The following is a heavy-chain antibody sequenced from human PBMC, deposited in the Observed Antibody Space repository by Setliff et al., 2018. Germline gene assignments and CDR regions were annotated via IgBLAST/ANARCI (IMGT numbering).Heavy chain of an antibody. CDR1: GFTFSSYW. D-gene: IGHD3-10*01. Sequence: GGSLRLSCAASGFTFSSYWMHWVRQAPGKGLVWVSRINSDGSSTSYADSVKGRFTISRDNAKNSLFLQMNGLRVEDTAVYYCARGTSRGSSFSYAFYYFSSMDVWGTGTTVTVSS. V-gene: IGHV3-74*01. CDR3: ARGTSRGSSFSYAFYYFSSMDV. CDR2: INSDGSST. J-gene: IGHJ6*03.